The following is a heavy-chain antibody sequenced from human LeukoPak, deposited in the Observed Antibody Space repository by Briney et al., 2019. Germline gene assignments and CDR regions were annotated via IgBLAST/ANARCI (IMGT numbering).Heavy chain of an antibody. CDR3: ARDVSTIFGVVDYYGMDV. J-gene: IGHJ6*02. Sequence: SETLSLTCAVSGDSISNNKWWSWVRQPLGKGLEWIGEIYHSGSTKYNPSLKSRVTISVDTSKNQFSLKLSSVTAADTAVYYCARDVSTIFGVVDYYGMDVWGQGTTVTVSS. V-gene: IGHV4-4*02. CDR1: GDSISNNKW. D-gene: IGHD3-3*01. CDR2: IYHSGST.